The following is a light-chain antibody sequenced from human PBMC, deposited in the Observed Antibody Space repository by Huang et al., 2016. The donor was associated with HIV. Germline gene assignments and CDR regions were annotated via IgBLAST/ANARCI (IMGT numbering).Light chain of an antibody. Sequence: DIVMTQSPLSLPVTPGEPASISCRSSQSLLHSNGYKYLDWYLQKPGQSPQLRIYLGSTRASVVPDRFSVSGSGTYFTLKIRRVEAEDVGVYYCMQGLQTITFGQGTRLEIK. V-gene: IGKV2-28*01. J-gene: IGKJ5*01. CDR1: QSLLHSNGYKY. CDR3: MQGLQTIT. CDR2: LGS.